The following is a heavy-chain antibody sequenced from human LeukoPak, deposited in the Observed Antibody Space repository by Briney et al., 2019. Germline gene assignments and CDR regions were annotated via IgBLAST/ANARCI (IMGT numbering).Heavy chain of an antibody. V-gene: IGHV3-23*01. CDR2: ISGSGAGT. CDR3: AKSIAVAFYS. J-gene: IGHJ4*02. CDR1: GFTFSRYG. Sequence: QPGGSLRLSCVASGFTFSRYGMNWVRQAPGKGLEWVSAISGSGAGTYYADSVKGRFTISRDNSKNTLYLQMNSLRAEDTAVYYCAKSIAVAFYSWGQGTLVTVSS. D-gene: IGHD6-19*01.